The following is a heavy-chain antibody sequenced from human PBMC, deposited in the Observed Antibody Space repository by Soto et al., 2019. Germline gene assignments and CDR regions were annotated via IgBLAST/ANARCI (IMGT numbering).Heavy chain of an antibody. V-gene: IGHV4-31*03. Sequence: QVQLQESGPGLVKPSQTLSLTCTVSGGSISSGGYYWSWIRQHPGKGLEWIGYIYYSGSTYYNPSLKSRVTISVDTSKNQFSLKLSSVTAADTAVYYWARGGSGTYLGGYWFDPWGQGTLVTVSS. D-gene: IGHD3-10*01. CDR2: IYYSGST. J-gene: IGHJ5*02. CDR3: ARGGSGTYLGGYWFDP. CDR1: GGSISSGGYY.